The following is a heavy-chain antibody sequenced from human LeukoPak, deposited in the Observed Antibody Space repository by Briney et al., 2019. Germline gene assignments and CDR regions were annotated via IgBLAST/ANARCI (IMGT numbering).Heavy chain of an antibody. J-gene: IGHJ4*02. Sequence: GGSLRLSCAASEFTFSSYAMSWVRQAPGKGLEWVSAISGSGGSTYYADSVKGRFTISRDNSKNTLYLQMNSRRAEDTAVYYCAKDSWFGELSDYWGQGTLVTVSS. D-gene: IGHD3-10*01. CDR1: EFTFSSYA. CDR2: ISGSGGST. V-gene: IGHV3-23*01. CDR3: AKDSWFGELSDY.